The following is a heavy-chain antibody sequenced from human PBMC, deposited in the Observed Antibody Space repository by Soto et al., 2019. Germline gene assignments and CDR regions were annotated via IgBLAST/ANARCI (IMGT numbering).Heavy chain of an antibody. V-gene: IGHV3-33*01. CDR1: GFTFSSYG. D-gene: IGHD6-19*01. CDR2: IWYDGSNK. CDR3: ARDSHVGSGWQLTADY. Sequence: LRLSCAASGFTFSSYGMHWVRQAPGKGLEWVAVIWYDGSNKYYAESVKGRFTISRDNSKNTLYLQMNSLRAEDTAVYYCARDSHVGSGWQLTADYWGQGTLVTVSS. J-gene: IGHJ4*02.